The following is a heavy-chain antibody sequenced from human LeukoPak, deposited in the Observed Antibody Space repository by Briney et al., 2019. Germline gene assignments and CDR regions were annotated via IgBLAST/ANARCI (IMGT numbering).Heavy chain of an antibody. CDR1: GFTFSSYA. V-gene: IGHV3-30-3*01. D-gene: IGHD3-22*01. J-gene: IGHJ3*02. Sequence: PGRSLRLSCAASGFTFSSYAMHWVRQAPGKGLEWVAVISYDGSNKYYADSVKGRFTISRDNSKNTLYLQMNSLRAEDTAVYYCARGIYYYGSSGYDDAFDIWGQGTMVTVSS. CDR3: ARGIYYYGSSGYDDAFDI. CDR2: ISYDGSNK.